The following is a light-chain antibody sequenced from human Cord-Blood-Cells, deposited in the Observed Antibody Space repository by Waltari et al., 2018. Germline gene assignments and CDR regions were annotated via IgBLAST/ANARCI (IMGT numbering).Light chain of an antibody. CDR1: SSDVGGYNY. Sequence: QSALTQPASVSGSPGQSITLSCTGTSSDVGGYNYVSWYQQHPGKAPKLMIYDVSKRPSGVSNRFSGSKSGNTASLTISGLQAEDEADYDCSSYTSSSTWVFGGGTKLTVL. CDR2: DVS. V-gene: IGLV2-14*01. J-gene: IGLJ3*02. CDR3: SSYTSSSTWV.